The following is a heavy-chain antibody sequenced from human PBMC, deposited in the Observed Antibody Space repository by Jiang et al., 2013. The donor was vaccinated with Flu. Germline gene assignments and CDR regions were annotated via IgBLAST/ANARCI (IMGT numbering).Heavy chain of an antibody. CDR3: ARDPPVSSSWSNYYYYGMDV. J-gene: IGHJ6*02. V-gene: IGHV3-33*01. CDR2: IWYDGSNK. Sequence: QLLESGGGVVQPGRSLRLSCAASGFTFSSYGMHWVRQAPGKGLEWVAVIWYDGSNKYYADSVKGRFTISRDNSKNTLYLQMNSLRAEDTAVYYCARDPPVSSSWSNYYYYGMDVWGQGTTVTVSS. CDR1: GFTFSSYG. D-gene: IGHD6-13*01.